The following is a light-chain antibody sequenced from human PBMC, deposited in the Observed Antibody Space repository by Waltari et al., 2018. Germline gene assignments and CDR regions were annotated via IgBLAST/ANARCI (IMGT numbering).Light chain of an antibody. V-gene: IGLV2-14*03. CDR2: DVN. CDR1: SGDVGASNY. J-gene: IGLJ3*02. CDR3: CSYISSTITWV. Sequence: QSALTQPASVSGSPGQSITISCTGASGDVGASNYVSWYQQHPGKAPKLMIYDVNVRPSWVSNRFSGSNSGNTASLTISWLQADDEADYYCCSYISSTITWVFGGGTKLTVL.